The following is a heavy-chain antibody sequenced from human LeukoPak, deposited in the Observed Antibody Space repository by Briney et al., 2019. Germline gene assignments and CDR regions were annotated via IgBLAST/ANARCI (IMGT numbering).Heavy chain of an antibody. CDR2: IYYSGST. Sequence: SETLSVTCTVSGGSISSGDYYWSWIRQPPGKGLEWIGYIYYSGSTYYNPSLKSRVTISVDTSKNQFSLKLSSVTAADTAVYYCLGYCSSTSCSYYDYWGQGTLVTASS. CDR1: GGSISSGDYY. CDR3: LGYCSSTSCSYYDY. V-gene: IGHV4-30-4*01. J-gene: IGHJ4*02. D-gene: IGHD2-2*01.